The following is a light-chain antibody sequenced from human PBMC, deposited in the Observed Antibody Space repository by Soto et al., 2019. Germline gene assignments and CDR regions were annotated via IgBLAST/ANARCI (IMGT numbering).Light chain of an antibody. V-gene: IGKV3-15*01. J-gene: IGKJ1*01. CDR1: QSVTNT. CDR2: YAS. CDR3: HQYKGWPRT. Sequence: IQMTQSPAPLSGSLGERVTISCRASQSVTNTLAWYQHKPGQAPRLLISYASRGATGIPSRFSGGGSGTEFTLTITSLQSEDLAVYYCHQYKGWPRTFGQGTKVDIK.